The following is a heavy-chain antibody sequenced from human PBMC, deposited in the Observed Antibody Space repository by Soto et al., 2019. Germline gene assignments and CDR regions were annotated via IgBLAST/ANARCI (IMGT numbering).Heavy chain of an antibody. CDR1: GESISSGGYY. D-gene: IGHD6-6*01. Sequence: QVQLQESGPGLVKASQTLSLICSVSGESISSGGYYWSWIRHHPGKGLEWIGYIYDSESAYYNPSLKRRLITSMDTSKNHFAMKLSSVTAADTAVYYCSRACSSSSEADYWGQGTLITVSS. CDR3: SRACSSSSEADY. V-gene: IGHV4-31*03. J-gene: IGHJ4*02. CDR2: IYDSESA.